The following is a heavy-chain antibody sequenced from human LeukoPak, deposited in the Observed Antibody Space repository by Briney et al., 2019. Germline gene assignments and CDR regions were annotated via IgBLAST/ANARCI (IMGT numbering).Heavy chain of an antibody. CDR2: INPNSGGT. CDR3: ARVTRTMIVVVTHDAFDI. V-gene: IGHV1-2*02. CDR1: GYTFTGYY. Sequence: GASVKVSCKASGYTFTGYYMHWVRQAPGQGLEWMGWINPNSGGTNYAQKLQGRVTMTRDTSISTAYMELSRLRSDDTAVYYCARVTRTMIVVVTHDAFDIWGQGTMVTVSS. J-gene: IGHJ3*02. D-gene: IGHD3-22*01.